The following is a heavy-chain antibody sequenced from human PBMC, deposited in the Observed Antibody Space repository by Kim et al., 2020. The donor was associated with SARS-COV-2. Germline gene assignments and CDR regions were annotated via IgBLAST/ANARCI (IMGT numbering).Heavy chain of an antibody. CDR3: AKLGGPSDY. Sequence: GGSLRLSCAASGFTFSSYGMHWVRQAPGKGLEWVAVISYDGSNKYYADSVKGRFTISRDNSKNTLYLQMNSLRAEDTAVYYCAKLGGPSDYWGQGTLVTVSS. J-gene: IGHJ4*02. CDR1: GFTFSSYG. CDR2: ISYDGSNK. D-gene: IGHD3-16*01. V-gene: IGHV3-30*18.